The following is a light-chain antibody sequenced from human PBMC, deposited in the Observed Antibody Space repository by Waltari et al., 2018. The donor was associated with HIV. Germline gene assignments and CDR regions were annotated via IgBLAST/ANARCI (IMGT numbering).Light chain of an antibody. J-gene: IGLJ3*02. V-gene: IGLV1-40*01. Sequence: SVLTQPPSVSGAPGQWVSISCTGDNSNIGAGYDVHWYRHDPGTAPKLVIYGDTIRPSGVPDRFSGSRSGNSVTLDIAGLRAEDEADYFCQSYDSSLSGLWVFGAGTKLTVL. CDR1: NSNIGAGYD. CDR3: QSYDSSLSGLWV. CDR2: GDT.